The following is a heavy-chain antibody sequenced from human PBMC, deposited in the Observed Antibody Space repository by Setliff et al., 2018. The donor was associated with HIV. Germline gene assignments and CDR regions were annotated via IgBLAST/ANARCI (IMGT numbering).Heavy chain of an antibody. CDR2: IDASANT. Sequence: SETLSLTCTVSGSSISSNYYWAWIRQAPGKGLEWIGCIDASANTYYIPSLKSRATISIDTSKNQLSLKLRSVTAADTAVYYCALDSSDSWGPGTLVTVSS. CDR3: ALDSSDS. CDR1: GSSISSNYY. J-gene: IGHJ4*02. V-gene: IGHV4-38-2*02. D-gene: IGHD3-22*01.